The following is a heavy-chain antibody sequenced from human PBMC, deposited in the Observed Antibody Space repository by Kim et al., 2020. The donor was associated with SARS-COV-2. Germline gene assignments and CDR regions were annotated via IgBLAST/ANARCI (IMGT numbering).Heavy chain of an antibody. CDR2: ISSSSTYI. CDR3: AREAPWELDN. D-gene: IGHD1-26*01. V-gene: IGHV3-21*01. J-gene: IGHJ4*02. CDR1: GFTFTSYS. Sequence: GSLRLSCAASGFTFTSYSMNWVRQAPGKGLEWVSSISSSSTYIYYADSVKGRFTISRDNAKNSLYLQMNSLRAEDTAVYYCAREAPWELDNWGQGTLVTVSS.